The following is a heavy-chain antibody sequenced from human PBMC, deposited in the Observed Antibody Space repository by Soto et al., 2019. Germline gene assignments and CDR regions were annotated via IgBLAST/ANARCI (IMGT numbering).Heavy chain of an antibody. Sequence: GEALKISCNGSGYSFTSYWIGWVRQMPGKGLEWRGIIYPGDSDTRYSPSCQGQVTISANKSINTAYLQWSSLKASDTAMYYCARHYAVAARLRDNWFDPWGQGTLVTVSS. CDR3: ARHYAVAARLRDNWFDP. CDR1: GYSFTSYW. CDR2: IYPGDSDT. J-gene: IGHJ5*02. D-gene: IGHD6-6*01. V-gene: IGHV5-51*01.